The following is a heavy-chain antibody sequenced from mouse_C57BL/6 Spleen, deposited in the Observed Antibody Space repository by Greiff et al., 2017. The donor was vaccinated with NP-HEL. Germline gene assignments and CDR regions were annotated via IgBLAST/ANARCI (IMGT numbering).Heavy chain of an antibody. D-gene: IGHD4-1*01. V-gene: IGHV7-3*01. CDR2: IRNKANGYTT. CDR1: GFTFTDYY. Sequence: EVMLVESGGGLVQPGGSLSLSCAASGFTFTDYYMSWVRQPPGKALEWLGFIRNKANGYTTEHSASVKGRFTISRDNSQSILYLQMNALGAEDSATYYCARDWVAFAYWGQGTLVTVSA. CDR3: ARDWVAFAY. J-gene: IGHJ3*01.